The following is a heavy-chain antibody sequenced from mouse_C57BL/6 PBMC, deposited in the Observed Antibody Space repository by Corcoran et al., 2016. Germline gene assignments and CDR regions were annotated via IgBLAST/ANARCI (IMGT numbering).Heavy chain of an antibody. CDR2: IYPGSGNT. CDR3: ARFYYGNYYAMDY. D-gene: IGHD2-1*01. V-gene: IGHV1-66*01. CDR1: GYSFTSYY. Sequence: QVQLQQSGPELVKPGASVKISCKASGYSFTSYYIHWVKQRPGQGLEWIGWIYPGSGNTKYNEKFKGKATLTADTSSSTAYMQLSSLTSEDSAVYYCARFYYGNYYAMDYWGQGTSVTVSS. J-gene: IGHJ4*01.